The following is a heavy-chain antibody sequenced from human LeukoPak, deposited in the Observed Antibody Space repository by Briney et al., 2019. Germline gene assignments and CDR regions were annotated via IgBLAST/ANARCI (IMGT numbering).Heavy chain of an antibody. J-gene: IGHJ3*02. V-gene: IGHV3-20*04. Sequence: GGSLRLSCAASGFTFDDYGMSWVRQAPGKGLEWVSGINWYGGSTGYADAVKGRFTISRDNAKNSLYLQMNSLRAEDTALYYCARGIAVAVPYAFDIWGQGTMVTVSS. CDR2: INWYGGST. D-gene: IGHD6-19*01. CDR3: ARGIAVAVPYAFDI. CDR1: GFTFDDYG.